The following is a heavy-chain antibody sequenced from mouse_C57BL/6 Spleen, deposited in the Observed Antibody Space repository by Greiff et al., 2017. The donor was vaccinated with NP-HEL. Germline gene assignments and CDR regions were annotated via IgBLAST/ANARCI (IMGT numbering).Heavy chain of an antibody. CDR2: ISDGGSYT. Sequence: EVQGVESGGGLVKPGGSLKLSCAASGFTFSSYAMSWVRQTPEKRLEWVATISDGGSYTYYPDNVKGRFTISRDNAKNNLYLQMSHLKSEDTAMYYCASNYYGSEDYFDYWGQGTTLTVSS. D-gene: IGHD1-1*01. J-gene: IGHJ2*01. CDR1: GFTFSSYA. V-gene: IGHV5-4*01. CDR3: ASNYYGSEDYFDY.